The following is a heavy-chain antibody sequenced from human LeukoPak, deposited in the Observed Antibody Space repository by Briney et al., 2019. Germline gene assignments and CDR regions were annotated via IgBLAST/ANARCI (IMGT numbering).Heavy chain of an antibody. D-gene: IGHD1-26*01. CDR2: INTAGSAV. CDR3: ARVGSRGDWFDY. V-gene: IGHV3-48*01. Sequence: GGSLRLSCVASGFSFSTNNMLWVRQTPGKGLEWLFYINTAGSAVHYADSVKDRFTFSRDNAKNSLYLQMNSLRVEDTAIYYCARVGSRGDWFDYWGQGTRVTVSA. CDR1: GFSFSTNN. J-gene: IGHJ5*01.